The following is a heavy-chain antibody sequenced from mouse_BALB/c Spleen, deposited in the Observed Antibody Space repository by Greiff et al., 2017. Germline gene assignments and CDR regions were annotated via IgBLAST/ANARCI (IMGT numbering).Heavy chain of an antibody. V-gene: IGHV1-82*01. CDR1: GYAFSSSW. CDR2: IYPGDGDT. CDR3: ARSIYDGYYVSAMDY. D-gene: IGHD2-3*01. J-gene: IGHJ4*01. Sequence: QVQLKQSGPELVKPGASVKISCKASGYAFSSSWMNWVKQRPGQGLEWIGRIYPGDGDTNYNGKFKGKATLTADKSSSTAYMQLSSLTSVDSAVYFCARSIYDGYYVSAMDYWGQGTSVTVSS.